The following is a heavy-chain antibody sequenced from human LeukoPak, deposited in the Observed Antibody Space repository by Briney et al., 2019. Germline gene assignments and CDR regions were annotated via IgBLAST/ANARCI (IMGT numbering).Heavy chain of an antibody. D-gene: IGHD5-24*01. CDR1: GGSISSSSYY. Sequence: SETLSLTCTVSGGSISSSSYYWGWIRQPPGKGLEWIGNIYYSGSIYYNPSLKSRVTISVDTSKNQFSLKLSSVTAADTAVYYCARDGYNPIDYWGQGTLVTVSS. CDR3: ARDGYNPIDY. V-gene: IGHV4-39*07. CDR2: IYYSGSI. J-gene: IGHJ4*02.